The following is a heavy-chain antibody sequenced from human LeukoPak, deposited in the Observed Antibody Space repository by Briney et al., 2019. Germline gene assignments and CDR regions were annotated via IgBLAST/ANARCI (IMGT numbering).Heavy chain of an antibody. D-gene: IGHD3-9*01. CDR3: ARLDILTGYSTPRTLDY. J-gene: IGHJ4*02. CDR1: GFTVSGNY. Sequence: GGSLRLSCAASGFTVSGNYMSWVRQAPGKGLEWVSVIYSGGSTYYADSVKGRFTISRDNSKNTLYLQMNSLRAEDTAVYYCARLDILTGYSTPRTLDYWGQGTLVTVSS. V-gene: IGHV3-66*01. CDR2: IYSGGST.